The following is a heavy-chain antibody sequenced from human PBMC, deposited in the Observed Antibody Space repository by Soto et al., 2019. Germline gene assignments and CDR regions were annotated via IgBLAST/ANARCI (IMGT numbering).Heavy chain of an antibody. CDR2: IFYSGST. V-gene: IGHV4-59*08. CDR1: GGSIRSYY. J-gene: IGHJ4*02. D-gene: IGHD4-17*01. Sequence: SETLSLTCTVSGGSIRSYYWSWIRQPPGKGLEWIGYIFYSGSTNYSPSLKSRVTISVDTSKNQFSLRLSSVTAADTAVYYCARHVRIGAYGDYPYYFDYWGQGTLVTVSS. CDR3: ARHVRIGAYGDYPYYFDY.